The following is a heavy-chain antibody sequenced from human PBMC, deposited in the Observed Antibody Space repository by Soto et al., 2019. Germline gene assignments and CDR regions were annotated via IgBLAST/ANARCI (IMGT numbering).Heavy chain of an antibody. CDR1: GGTFSSYA. V-gene: IGHV1-69*01. CDR2: IIPSFGTA. CDR3: ASDCSGGSCYPTTGYFDY. J-gene: IGHJ4*02. Sequence: QVQLVQSGAEVKKPGSSVKVSCKASGGTFSSYAISWVRQAPGQGLEWMGGIIPSFGTANYAQKFEGRVTIAVDEYTSTAYMELSSLRFEDAGVYFCASDCSGGSCYPTTGYFDYGGQGTLVTVSS. D-gene: IGHD2-15*01.